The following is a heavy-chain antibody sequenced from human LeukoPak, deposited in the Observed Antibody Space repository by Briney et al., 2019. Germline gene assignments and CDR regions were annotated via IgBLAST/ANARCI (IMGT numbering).Heavy chain of an antibody. V-gene: IGHV4-34*01. J-gene: IGHJ4*02. CDR2: INHSGST. CDR3: ARGRRWLQF. CDR1: GGSFSGYY. D-gene: IGHD5-24*01. Sequence: SETLSLTCAVYGGSFSGYYWSWIRQPPGKGLGWIGEINHSGSTNYNPSLKSRVTISVDTSKNQFSLKLSSVTAADTAVYYCARGRRWLQFGGQGTLVTVSS.